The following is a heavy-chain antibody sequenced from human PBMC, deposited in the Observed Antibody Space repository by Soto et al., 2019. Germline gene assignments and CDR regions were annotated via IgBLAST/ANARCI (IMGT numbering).Heavy chain of an antibody. CDR3: TRRGRQSANWFDP. V-gene: IGHV1-69*06. CDR2: IIPMSGRP. Sequence: GASVKVSFKASGGTFNSFSIDWLRQAPGQGLEWMGGIIPMSGRPNYAQRFQGRVTFSADKSTNTVYMEVNSLTYEDTAVYYCTRRGRQSANWFDPWGQGTLVTVSS. J-gene: IGHJ5*02. CDR1: GGTFNSFS.